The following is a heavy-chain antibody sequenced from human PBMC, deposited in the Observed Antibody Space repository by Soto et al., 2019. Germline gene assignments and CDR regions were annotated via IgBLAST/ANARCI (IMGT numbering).Heavy chain of an antibody. Sequence: ASVKVSCKASGYTFTGYYMHWVRQAPGQGLEWMGWINPNSGGTNYAQKFQGRVTMTRDTSISTAYMELSRLRSDDTAVYYCARARETTANATDIRRDGTMVTV. V-gene: IGHV1-2*02. D-gene: IGHD1-26*01. CDR1: GYTFTGYY. CDR2: INPNSGGT. J-gene: IGHJ3*02. CDR3: ARARETTANATDI.